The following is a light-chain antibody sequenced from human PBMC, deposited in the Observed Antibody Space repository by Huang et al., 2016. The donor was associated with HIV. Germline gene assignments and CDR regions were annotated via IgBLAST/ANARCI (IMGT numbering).Light chain of an antibody. CDR3: QKYNIAPYT. V-gene: IGKV1-27*01. Sequence: DIQMTQSPSCLSASVGDRVTITCRASQGISYYLAWYQQRPGKVPKLLISDSSTLQSGVPSRFSAGGSGTDFSLTISSLQPEDVATYYCQKYNIAPYTFGQGTKLEIK. CDR1: QGISYY. CDR2: DSS. J-gene: IGKJ2*01.